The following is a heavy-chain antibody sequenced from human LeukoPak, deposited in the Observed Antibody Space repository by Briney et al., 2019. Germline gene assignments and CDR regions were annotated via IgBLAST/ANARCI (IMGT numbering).Heavy chain of an antibody. V-gene: IGHV1-18*04. CDR1: GYTFTGYY. CDR2: ISAYNGNT. J-gene: IGHJ3*02. Sequence: ASVKVSCKTSGYTFTGYYMLWVRQAPGQGLEWMGWISAYNGNTNYAQKLQGRVTMTTDTSTSTAYMELRSLRSDDTAVYYCARENYYDNTDAFDIWGQGTMVTVSS. CDR3: ARENYYDNTDAFDI. D-gene: IGHD3-22*01.